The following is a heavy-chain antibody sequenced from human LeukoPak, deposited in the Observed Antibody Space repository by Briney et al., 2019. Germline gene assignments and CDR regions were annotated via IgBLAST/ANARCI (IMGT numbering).Heavy chain of an antibody. J-gene: IGHJ6*02. Sequence: GGSLRLSCAASGFTFSSYAMSWVRQAPGKGLEWVSAISGSGGSTYYADSVKGRFTISRDNSKNTLYLQMNSLRAEDTAVYYCARDDIVVVPAASGAYKYYYYGMDVWGQGTTVTVSS. CDR2: ISGSGGST. D-gene: IGHD2-2*01. V-gene: IGHV3-23*01. CDR1: GFTFSSYA. CDR3: ARDDIVVVPAASGAYKYYYYGMDV.